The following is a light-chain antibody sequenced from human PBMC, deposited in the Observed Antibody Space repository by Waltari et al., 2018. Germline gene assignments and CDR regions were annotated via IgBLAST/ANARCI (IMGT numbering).Light chain of an antibody. J-gene: IGLJ2*01. V-gene: IGLV3-19*01. Sequence: SSELTQDPAVSVALGQTVRITCQGDSLRSFYANWYQQKPGQAPVLVMYGKNTRPSGIPDRFSGSRSGNTGTLTIRGAQAEDEADYYCNSRDNSVNRYVIFGGGTKLTVL. CDR3: NSRDNSVNRYVI. CDR2: GKN. CDR1: SLRSFY.